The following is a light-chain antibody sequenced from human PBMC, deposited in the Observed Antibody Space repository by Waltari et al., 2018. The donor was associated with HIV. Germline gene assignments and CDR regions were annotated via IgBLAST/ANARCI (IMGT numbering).Light chain of an antibody. CDR2: DTS. CDR1: TGDVTSGHY. V-gene: IGLV7-46*01. Sequence: QAVVTQEPSLTVSPGGTVTLTCGSSTGDVTSGHYPYWVQPKPGQAPRTLIYDTSTKHSWTPARFSASRLGGKAALTLSGAQPEDEAEYYCLLSYSGARVFGGGTKLTVL. CDR3: LLSYSGARV. J-gene: IGLJ3*02.